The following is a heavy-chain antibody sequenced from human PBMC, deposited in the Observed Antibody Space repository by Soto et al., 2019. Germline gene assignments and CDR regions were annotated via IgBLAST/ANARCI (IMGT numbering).Heavy chain of an antibody. D-gene: IGHD2-2*01. J-gene: IGHJ3*02. Sequence: GGSLRLSCAASGFTFSSYAMSWVRQAPGKGLEWVSAISGSGGSTYYADSVKGRFTISRDNSKNTLYLQMNSLRAEDTAVYYCAKGGPNLYCSSTSCYDAFDIWGQGTMVTVSS. CDR1: GFTFSSYA. CDR2: ISGSGGST. V-gene: IGHV3-23*01. CDR3: AKGGPNLYCSSTSCYDAFDI.